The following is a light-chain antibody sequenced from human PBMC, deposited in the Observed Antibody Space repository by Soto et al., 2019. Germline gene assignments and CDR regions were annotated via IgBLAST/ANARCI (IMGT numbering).Light chain of an antibody. Sequence: QSALTQPPSASGSPGQSVTISCTGTSSDVGGYNYVSWYQQYPGRAPKLMIYEVTKRPSGVPDRFSGSKSGNTASLTVSGLQAEEGAVYYGTSYAASNNFFFVFGGGTRLTGL. CDR1: SSDVGGYNY. J-gene: IGLJ3*02. CDR2: EVT. V-gene: IGLV2-8*01. CDR3: TSYAASNNFFFV.